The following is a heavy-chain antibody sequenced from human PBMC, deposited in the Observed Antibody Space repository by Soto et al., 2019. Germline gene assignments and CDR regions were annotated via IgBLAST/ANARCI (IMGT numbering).Heavy chain of an antibody. CDR3: ARERYCRGGRCYNRAFDI. J-gene: IGHJ3*02. D-gene: IGHD2-15*01. V-gene: IGHV3-33*01. Sequence: QVQLVDSGGVVVQSGRSLRLACAASGLPFSNDGMHWVRQAPGKGLAWVAVIWYDGSNKYYADSVKGRLTISRDNSKNPLYLLMNSLRAEDTAVYYCARERYCRGGRCYNRAFDIWGQGTIVTVSS. CDR2: IWYDGSNK. CDR1: GLPFSNDG.